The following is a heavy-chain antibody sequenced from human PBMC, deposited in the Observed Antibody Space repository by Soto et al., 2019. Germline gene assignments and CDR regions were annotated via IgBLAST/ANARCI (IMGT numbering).Heavy chain of an antibody. V-gene: IGHV1-18*04. D-gene: IGHD5-12*01. J-gene: IGHJ4*02. Sequence: GASVKVSCKAPGYTFTSHGISWLRQAPGQGREWMGWISGYNGNTKYAQKIQGRVTMTTDTSTSTAYMELRSLRSDDTAVYYCARDKVEMATIFDYWGQGTLVTVSS. CDR3: ARDKVEMATIFDY. CDR1: GYTFTSHG. CDR2: ISGYNGNT.